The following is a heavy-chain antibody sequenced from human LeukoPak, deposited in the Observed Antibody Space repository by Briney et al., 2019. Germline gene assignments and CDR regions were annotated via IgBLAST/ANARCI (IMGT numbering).Heavy chain of an antibody. Sequence: GGSLRLSCAASGFTFSSYSMNWVRQAPGKGLECVSYIRSTSTIYYADSVKGRFTISRDNAKNSLYLQMNGLRDEDTAVYYCARDRVTGTSRGSEIDYWGQGTLVTVSS. V-gene: IGHV3-48*02. J-gene: IGHJ4*02. D-gene: IGHD1-20*01. CDR1: GFTFSSYS. CDR3: ARDRVTGTSRGSEIDY. CDR2: IRSTSTI.